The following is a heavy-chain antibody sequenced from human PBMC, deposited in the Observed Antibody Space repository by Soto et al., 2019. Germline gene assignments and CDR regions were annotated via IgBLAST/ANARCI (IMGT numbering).Heavy chain of an antibody. CDR3: AKLGGGYIFGPYLDF. CDR1: GYTFTLYT. Sequence: QVQIVQSGAEVKKPGASVKVSCKTSGYTFTLYTIHWVRQAPGQRLEWMGLINTGNGNTKFSQRFQARVTRSMDTSASTAYMELSSLTSEDTAVYYCAKLGGGYIFGPYLDFWGQGTLVTVSS. V-gene: IGHV1-3*04. J-gene: IGHJ4*02. D-gene: IGHD5-18*01. CDR2: INTGNGNT.